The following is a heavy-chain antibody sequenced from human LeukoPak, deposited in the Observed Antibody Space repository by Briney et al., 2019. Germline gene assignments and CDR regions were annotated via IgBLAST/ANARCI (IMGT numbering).Heavy chain of an antibody. CDR1: GFTFSSYA. CDR2: IKSKTDGGTT. J-gene: IGHJ4*02. V-gene: IGHV3-15*01. D-gene: IGHD1-26*01. Sequence: GGSLRLSCAASGFTFSSYAMHWVRQAPGKGLEWVGRIKSKTDGGTTDYAAPVKGRFTISRDDSKNTLYLQMNSLKTEDTAVYYCTTDQGIVGATPFDYWGQGTLVTVSS. CDR3: TTDQGIVGATPFDY.